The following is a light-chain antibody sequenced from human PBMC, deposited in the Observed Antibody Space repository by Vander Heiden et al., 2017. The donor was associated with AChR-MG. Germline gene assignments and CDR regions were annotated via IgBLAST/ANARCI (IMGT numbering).Light chain of an antibody. Sequence: DVVMTQSPLSLTVTLGQPASISCGSSQSLVHSDGTTYLNWFQQRPGQSPRRLIYKVSNRDSGVPDRFSGSGSGSDFTLKISREEAEDVGVYYCMQGTHWPLTFGQGTKLEIK. CDR2: KVS. V-gene: IGKV2-30*02. CDR1: QSLVHSDGTTY. J-gene: IGKJ2*01. CDR3: MQGTHWPLT.